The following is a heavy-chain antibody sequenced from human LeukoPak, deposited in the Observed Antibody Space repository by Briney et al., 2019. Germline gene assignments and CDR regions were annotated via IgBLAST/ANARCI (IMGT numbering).Heavy chain of an antibody. CDR1: GGSISSSNYY. CDR2: MYYSGST. D-gene: IGHD2-15*01. V-gene: IGHV4-39*01. CDR3: ARHRAYCSGSKCYSVWFDP. J-gene: IGHJ5*02. Sequence: SETLSLTCTVSGGSISSSNYYWGWIRQPPGKGLEWIGSMYYSGSTDHNPSLKSRVTISVDTSKNQFSLNLRSVTAADTAVYYCARHRAYCSGSKCYSVWFDPWGQGTLVTVSS.